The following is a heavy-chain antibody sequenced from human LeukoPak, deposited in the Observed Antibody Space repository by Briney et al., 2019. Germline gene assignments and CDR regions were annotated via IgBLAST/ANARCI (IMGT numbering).Heavy chain of an antibody. D-gene: IGHD3-10*01. CDR2: IYYSGST. V-gene: IGHV4-59*08. CDR3: ARHNDYGSGSWGVVDAFDI. CDR1: GGSISSYY. Sequence: SETLSLTCTVSGGSISSYYWSWIRQPPGKGLEWIGYIYYSGSTNYNPSLKSRVTISVDTSKNQFSLKLSSVTAADTAVYYCARHNDYGSGSWGVVDAFDIWGQGTMVTVSS. J-gene: IGHJ3*02.